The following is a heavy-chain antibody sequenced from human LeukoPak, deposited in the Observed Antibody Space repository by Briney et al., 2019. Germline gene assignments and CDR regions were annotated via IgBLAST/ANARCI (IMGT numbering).Heavy chain of an antibody. Sequence: SETLSLTCTVSGGSISSYYWSWIRQPPGKGLEWIGYIYYSGNTNYNPSLKSRVSISVDKSKNQFSLKLSSVTAADTAVYYCARNLWFGESSDAFYIWGQGTMVTVSS. CDR3: ARNLWFGESSDAFYI. CDR1: GGSISSYY. D-gene: IGHD3-10*01. J-gene: IGHJ3*02. V-gene: IGHV4-59*01. CDR2: IYYSGNT.